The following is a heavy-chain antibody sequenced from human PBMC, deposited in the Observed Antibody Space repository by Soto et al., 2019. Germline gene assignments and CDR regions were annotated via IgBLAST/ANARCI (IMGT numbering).Heavy chain of an antibody. CDR2: IGTAGDT. Sequence: GGSLRLSCAASGFTFSSYDMHWVRQATGKGLEWVSAIGTAGDTYYPGSVKGRYTISRENAKNSLYLQMNSLRAGDTAVYYCAKVDIVGGVGATPPPPAYYYGMDVWGQGTTVTVSS. D-gene: IGHD2-15*01. CDR1: GFTFSSYD. V-gene: IGHV3-13*01. CDR3: AKVDIVGGVGATPPPPAYYYGMDV. J-gene: IGHJ6*02.